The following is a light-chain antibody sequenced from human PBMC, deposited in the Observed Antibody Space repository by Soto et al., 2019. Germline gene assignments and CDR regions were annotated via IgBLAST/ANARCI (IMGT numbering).Light chain of an antibody. Sequence: QSALTQPASVSGSPGQSIAISCTGTSSDVGAYNSVSWYQQYPGKAPKLMIHDVTNRPSGVSDRFSGSKSGNTASLTISGLQAEHEADYYCSSYTSSSSYVFGSGTKLTVL. CDR1: SSDVGAYNS. J-gene: IGLJ1*01. CDR2: DVT. V-gene: IGLV2-14*01. CDR3: SSYTSSSSYV.